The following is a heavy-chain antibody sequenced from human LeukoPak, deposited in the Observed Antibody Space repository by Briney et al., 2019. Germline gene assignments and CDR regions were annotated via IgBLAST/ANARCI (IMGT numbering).Heavy chain of an antibody. CDR1: GGSFSGYY. CDR3: ARGGTGWFGELFHYYYYMDV. D-gene: IGHD3-10*01. CDR2: INHSGST. V-gene: IGHV4-34*01. Sequence: SETLSLTCAVYGGSFSGYYWSWIRQPPGKGLEWIGEINHSGSTNYNPSLKSRVTISVDTSKNQFSLKLSSVTAADTAVYYCARGGTGWFGELFHYYYYMDVWGKGTTVTVSS. J-gene: IGHJ6*03.